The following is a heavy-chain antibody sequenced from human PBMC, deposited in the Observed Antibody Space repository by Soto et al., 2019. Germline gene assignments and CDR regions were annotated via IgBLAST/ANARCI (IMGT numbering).Heavy chain of an antibody. V-gene: IGHV4-61*01. J-gene: IGHJ6*02. Sequence: PSETLSLTCTVSGGSVSSGSYYWSWIRQPPGKGLEWIGYIYYSGSTNYNPSVKSRVTISVDTSKNQFSLKLSSVTAADTAVYYCARAPEYYDILTGYYNYYYYGMDVWGQGTTVTVSS. CDR1: GGSVSSGSYY. D-gene: IGHD3-9*01. CDR2: IYYSGST. CDR3: ARAPEYYDILTGYYNYYYYGMDV.